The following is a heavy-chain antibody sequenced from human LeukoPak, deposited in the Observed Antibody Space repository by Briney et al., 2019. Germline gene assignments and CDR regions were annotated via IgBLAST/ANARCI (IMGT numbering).Heavy chain of an antibody. CDR2: IYHSGST. CDR1: GYSISSGYY. CDR3: ARARRQWLVGPHIRGDNPPFYYDY. D-gene: IGHD6-19*01. V-gene: IGHV4-38-2*02. Sequence: SETLSLTCTVSGYSISSGYYWGWIRQPPGKGLEWIGSIYHSGSTYYNPSLKSRVTISVDTSKNRFSLKLRSVTAADTAVYYCARARRQWLVGPHIRGDNPPFYYDYWGQGILVTVSS. J-gene: IGHJ4*02.